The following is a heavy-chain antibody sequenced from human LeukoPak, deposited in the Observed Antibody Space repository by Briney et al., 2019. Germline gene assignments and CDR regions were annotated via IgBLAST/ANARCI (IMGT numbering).Heavy chain of an antibody. CDR2: IKSKTDGGTT. CDR3: TTDRNWFDP. CDR1: AFTVSNAW. Sequence: GPCHRLARAAAAFTVSNAWMSWVRQAPGKWLECVVRIKSKTDGGTTDYAAPVKGRFTNSRDDSKNTLYLQMNSLKTEDTAVYYCTTDRNWFDPWGQGTLVTVSS. V-gene: IGHV3-15*01. J-gene: IGHJ5*02.